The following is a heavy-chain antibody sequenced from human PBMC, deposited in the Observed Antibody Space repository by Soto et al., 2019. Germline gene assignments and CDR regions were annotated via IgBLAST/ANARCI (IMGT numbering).Heavy chain of an antibody. CDR3: ARHGGYDRYYGMDV. D-gene: IGHD5-12*01. CDR1: GYTFTRYG. J-gene: IGHJ6*02. CDR2: ISAYNGHT. Sequence: QVHLVQSGGEVKKPGASMKVSCKASGYTFTRYGISWVRQAPGQGLEWMGWISAYNGHTDYAQQFQGRLSMTTDTSTGTAYMELRSLRSDDTAVYYCARHGGYDRYYGMDVWGQGTTVIVSS. V-gene: IGHV1-18*01.